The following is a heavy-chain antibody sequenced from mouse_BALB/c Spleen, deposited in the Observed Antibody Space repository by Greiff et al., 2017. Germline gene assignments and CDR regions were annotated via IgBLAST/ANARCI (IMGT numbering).Heavy chain of an antibody. V-gene: IGHV5-17*02. CDR3: ARGLLRLPYAMDY. Sequence: EVQVVESGGGLVQPGGSRKLSCAASGFTFSSFGMHWVRQAPEKGLEWVAYISSGSSTIYYADTVKGRFTISRDNPKNTLFLQMTSLRSEDTAMYYCARGLLRLPYAMDYWGQGTSVTVSS. J-gene: IGHJ4*01. CDR2: ISSGSSTI. CDR1: GFTFSSFG. D-gene: IGHD1-2*01.